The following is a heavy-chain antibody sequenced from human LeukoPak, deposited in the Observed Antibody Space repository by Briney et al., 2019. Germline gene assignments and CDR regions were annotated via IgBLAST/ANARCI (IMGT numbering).Heavy chain of an antibody. CDR3: ARELMYSSGWDDGY. CDR1: GGTFSSYA. V-gene: IGHV1-69*04. CDR2: IIPILGIA. Sequence: SVKVSCKASGGTFSSYAISWVRQAPGQGLEWMGRIIPILGIANYAQKFQGRVTITADKSTSTAYMELSSLRSEDTAVYYCARELMYSSGWDDGYWGQGTLVTVSS. J-gene: IGHJ4*02. D-gene: IGHD6-19*01.